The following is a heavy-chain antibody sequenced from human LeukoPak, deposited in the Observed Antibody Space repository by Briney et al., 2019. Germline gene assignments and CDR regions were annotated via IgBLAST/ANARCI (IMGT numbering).Heavy chain of an antibody. CDR1: GFTFSSYS. CDR2: IKQDGSEK. Sequence: GGSLRLSCAASGFTFSSYSMNWVRQAPGKGPEWVANIKQDGSEKYYQDSLKGRFTVSRDNAKNSLYLQINSLRVGDTAVYFCARVGAATFYWYYMDVWGKGTTVTVSS. CDR3: ARVGAATFYWYYMDV. V-gene: IGHV3-7*01. D-gene: IGHD2/OR15-2a*01. J-gene: IGHJ6*03.